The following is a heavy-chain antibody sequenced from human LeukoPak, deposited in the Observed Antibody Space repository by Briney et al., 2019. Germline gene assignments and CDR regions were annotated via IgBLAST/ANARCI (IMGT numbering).Heavy chain of an antibody. CDR3: ARVPSLLWFGELSGSFDY. CDR1: GDSVSSNSAA. J-gene: IGHJ4*02. Sequence: SQTLSLTCAISGDSVSSNSAAWNWIRQSPSRGLEWLGSTYYRSKWYNDYAVSVKSRITINPDTPKNQFSLQLNSVTPEDTAVYYCARVPSLLWFGELSGSFDYWGQGTLVTVSS. D-gene: IGHD3-10*01. CDR2: TYYRSKWYN. V-gene: IGHV6-1*01.